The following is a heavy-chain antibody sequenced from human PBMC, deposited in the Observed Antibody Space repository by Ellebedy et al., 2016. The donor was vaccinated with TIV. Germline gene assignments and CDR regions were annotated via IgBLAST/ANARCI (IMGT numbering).Heavy chain of an antibody. V-gene: IGHV3-48*02. CDR2: ISSSSITI. D-gene: IGHD6-13*01. CDR3: ARDIAAAGLVSVYYYGMAV. CDR1: GFTFSSYS. J-gene: IGHJ6*02. Sequence: GESLKISXAASGFTFSSYSMNWVRQAPGKGLEWVSYISSSSITIYYADSVKGRFTISRDNAKNSLYLQMNSLRDEDTAVYYCARDIAAAGLVSVYYYGMAVWGQGTTVTVSS.